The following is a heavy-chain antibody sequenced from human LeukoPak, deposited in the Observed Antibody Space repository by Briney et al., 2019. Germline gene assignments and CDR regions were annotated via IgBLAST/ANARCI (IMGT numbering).Heavy chain of an antibody. CDR2: IHYSGST. Sequence: PSETLSLTCTVSGGSISSSSYYWGWIRQPPGKGLEWIGSIHYSGSTYYNPSLKSRVTISVDTSKNQFSLKLSSVTAADTAVYYCARGSEYSSFYYYYYMDVWGKGTTVTVSS. CDR3: ARGSEYSSFYYYYYMDV. D-gene: IGHD6-6*01. V-gene: IGHV4-39*07. J-gene: IGHJ6*03. CDR1: GGSISSSSYY.